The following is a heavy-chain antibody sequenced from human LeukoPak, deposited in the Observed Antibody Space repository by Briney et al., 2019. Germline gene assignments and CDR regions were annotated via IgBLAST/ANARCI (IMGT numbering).Heavy chain of an antibody. CDR1: GFTFSSYS. Sequence: GGSLRLSCAASGFTFSSYSMNWVRQAPGKWLEWVSSISSSSSYIYYADSVRGRFTISRDNAKNSLYLQMNSVRAEDTAVYYCARADCAAFDIWGQGTMVTVSS. CDR3: ARADCAAFDI. J-gene: IGHJ3*02. D-gene: IGHD2-21*01. V-gene: IGHV3-21*01. CDR2: ISSSSSYI.